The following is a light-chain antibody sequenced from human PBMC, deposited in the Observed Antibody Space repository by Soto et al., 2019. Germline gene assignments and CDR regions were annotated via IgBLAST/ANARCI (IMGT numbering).Light chain of an antibody. V-gene: IGKV1-39*01. CDR2: EAS. J-gene: IGKJ1*01. CDR1: QSISTY. Sequence: DLQMTQSPSSLSASVGDRVTITCRASQSISTYLNWYQQKPGKAPNLLISEASSLQSGVPSRFSGSGSATDFTLTISSLQPEDFATYYCQQSYSIPWSFGQGTKVEIK. CDR3: QQSYSIPWS.